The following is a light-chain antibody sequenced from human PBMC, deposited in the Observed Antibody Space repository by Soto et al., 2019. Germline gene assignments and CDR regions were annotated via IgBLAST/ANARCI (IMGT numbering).Light chain of an antibody. CDR3: QQYKGWPPLT. CDR1: QSISDN. Sequence: DIVMTQSPAILSVSLGERATLSCLASQSISDNLAWYQQRSGQAPRLLIYGASTRATGVPARFSGSGSGTEVTLTISSLQSDDFAIYYCQQYKGWPPLTFGGGTKVE. CDR2: GAS. V-gene: IGKV3-15*01. J-gene: IGKJ4*01.